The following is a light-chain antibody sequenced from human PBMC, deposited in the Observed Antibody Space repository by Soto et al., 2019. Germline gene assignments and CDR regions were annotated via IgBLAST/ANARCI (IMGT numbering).Light chain of an antibody. CDR1: SSDVGGYKY. Sequence: SVLTQPPSASGSPGQSVTISCTGTSSDVGGYKYVSWYQQHPGKAPKLLLYEATQRPSGVPDRFSGSKSGNTASLTVSGLQAEDEADYYCSSYADSNNLLFGGGTKLTVL. J-gene: IGLJ3*02. CDR2: EAT. V-gene: IGLV2-8*01. CDR3: SSYADSNNLL.